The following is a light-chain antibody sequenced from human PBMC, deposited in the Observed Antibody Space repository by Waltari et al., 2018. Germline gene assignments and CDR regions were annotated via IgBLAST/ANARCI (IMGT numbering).Light chain of an antibody. CDR3: QQYGSSAWT. V-gene: IGKV3-20*01. CDR1: QPVRNSY. J-gene: IGKJ1*01. Sequence: IVLTQSPGTPPLFPGESATLSCRASQPVRNSYVAWYRQKRGQAPELVIYGASNRATGIPHRISGSESGTDFTLTITGLEPEDFAVYYCQQYGSSAWTFGPGTKVELK. CDR2: GAS.